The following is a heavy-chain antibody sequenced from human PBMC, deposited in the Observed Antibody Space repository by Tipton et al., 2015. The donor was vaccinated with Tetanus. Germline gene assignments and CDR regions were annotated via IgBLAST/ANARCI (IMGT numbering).Heavy chain of an antibody. CDR3: ARGIDEYKSGNY. V-gene: IGHV4-39*07. CDR2: IHPSGSI. Sequence: TLSLTCRVSGDSINSGRYYWSWIRHHPGEGLEWIGEIHPSGSINYNPSLKSRVTILVDTSENQFSLKLSSVTAADTAVYYCARGIDEYKSGNYWGQGTLVTVSS. CDR1: GDSINSGRYY. D-gene: IGHD1-1*01. J-gene: IGHJ4*02.